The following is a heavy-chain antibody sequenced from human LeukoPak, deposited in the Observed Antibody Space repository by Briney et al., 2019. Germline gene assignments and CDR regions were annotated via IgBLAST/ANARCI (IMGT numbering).Heavy chain of an antibody. Sequence: GGSLRLSCAASGFTFSGHWMSGVRQAPGKGLEWVVNINQGGSDKYYVDSVKGRFTISRDNANNLLYLQMSSLRGEDTAVYYCTRDRSRAEDDWGQGTLVTVSS. D-gene: IGHD1-14*01. CDR1: GFTFSGHW. V-gene: IGHV3-7*01. CDR2: INQGGSDK. CDR3: TRDRSRAEDD. J-gene: IGHJ4*02.